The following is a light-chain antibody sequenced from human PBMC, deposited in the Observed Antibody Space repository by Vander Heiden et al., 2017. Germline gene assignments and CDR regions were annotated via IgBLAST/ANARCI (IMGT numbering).Light chain of an antibody. CDR2: GAS. CDR3: QQYDTLLT. J-gene: IGKJ5*01. CDR1: QSVRSNY. Sequence: QSVRSNYLAWYHQKPGQSPRLLIYGASSRAIGIPDRFRGSGSGTDFTLSTSSREHDDFAVYFWQQYDTLLTFGQGTQL. V-gene: IGKV3-20*01.